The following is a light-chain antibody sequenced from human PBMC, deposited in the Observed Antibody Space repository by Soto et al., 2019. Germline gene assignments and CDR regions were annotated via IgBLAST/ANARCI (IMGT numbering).Light chain of an antibody. J-gene: IGKJ4*01. Sequence: DIQMTQSPSTLSASVGDRVTITCRASQRISSWLAWYQQKPGKAPKLLIYEASILQSGVPSRFSGGGSGTEFTLTISSLQPDAFATDYCQHFLSYPLTFGGGTKVDI. V-gene: IGKV1-5*03. CDR2: EAS. CDR1: QRISSW. CDR3: QHFLSYPLT.